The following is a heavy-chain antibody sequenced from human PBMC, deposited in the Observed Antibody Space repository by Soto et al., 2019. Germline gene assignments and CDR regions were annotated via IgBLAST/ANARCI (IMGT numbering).Heavy chain of an antibody. CDR3: AKGDLDIVVVVAAVYFDY. CDR2: ISGSGGST. V-gene: IGHV3-23*01. Sequence: GGPLRLSCAASGFTFSSYAVSWVRQAPGKGLEWVSAISGSGGSTYYADSVKGRFTISRDNSKNTLYLQMNSLRAEDTAVYYFAKGDLDIVVVVAAVYFDYWGQGTLVTVSS. J-gene: IGHJ4*02. CDR1: GFTFSSYA. D-gene: IGHD2-15*01.